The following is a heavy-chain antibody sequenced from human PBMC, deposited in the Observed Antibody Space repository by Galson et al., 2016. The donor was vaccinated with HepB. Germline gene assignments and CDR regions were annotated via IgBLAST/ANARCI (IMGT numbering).Heavy chain of an antibody. V-gene: IGHV3-23*01. CDR3: AIDPSQWHDLLFGN. Sequence: SLRLSCAASGFTFDKYGMTWFHQAPGKGLEWVSTICGRCGEMEYADSVKGRFTISRDDSKNTLYLHMNSLRVEDTAIYYCAIDPSQWHDLLFGNWAQGTLVTVSA. CDR1: GFTFDKYG. J-gene: IGHJ4*02. CDR2: ICGRCGEM. D-gene: IGHD6-19*01.